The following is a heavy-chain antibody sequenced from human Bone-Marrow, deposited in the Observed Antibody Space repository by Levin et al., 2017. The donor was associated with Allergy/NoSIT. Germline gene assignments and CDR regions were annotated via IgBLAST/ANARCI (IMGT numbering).Heavy chain of an antibody. CDR3: ARDQFRRATIGARWFDP. Sequence: LSEGSLRLSCAASGFTFSNSWMSWVRQTPGKGLEWVANIKEDGSEKYYVDSVKGRFTISRDNAKNSLYVQMNSLRAEDTAVYYCARDQFRRATIGARWFDPWGQGTLVIVSS. D-gene: IGHD5-24*01. J-gene: IGHJ5*02. V-gene: IGHV3-7*01. CDR2: IKEDGSEK. CDR1: GFTFSNSW.